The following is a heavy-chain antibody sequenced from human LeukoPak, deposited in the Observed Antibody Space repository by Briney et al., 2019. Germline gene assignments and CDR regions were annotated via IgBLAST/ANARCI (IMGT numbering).Heavy chain of an antibody. D-gene: IGHD3-22*01. Sequence: PSETLSLTCAVYGGSFSGYYWSWIRQPPGKGLEWIGEINHSGSTNYNPSLNSRVDISVDTSKNQLSLKLCSVTAADTAVYYCARRAYYYDSSGYGTLIDYWGQGTLVTVSS. CDR2: INHSGST. CDR1: GGSFSGYY. V-gene: IGHV4-34*01. CDR3: ARRAYYYDSSGYGTLIDY. J-gene: IGHJ4*02.